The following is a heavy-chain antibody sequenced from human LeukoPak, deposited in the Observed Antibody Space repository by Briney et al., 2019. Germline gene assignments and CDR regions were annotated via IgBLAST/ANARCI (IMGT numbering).Heavy chain of an antibody. CDR1: GGSISSYY. D-gene: IGHD3-22*01. Sequence: SETLSLTCTVSGGSISSYYWSWTRQPAGKGLEWIGRIYTSGSTNYNPSLKSRVTMSVDTSKNQFSLKLSSVTAADTAVYYCARNPYYYDSSGYLFDYWGQGTLVTVSS. CDR3: ARNPYYYDSSGYLFDY. V-gene: IGHV4-4*07. J-gene: IGHJ4*02. CDR2: IYTSGST.